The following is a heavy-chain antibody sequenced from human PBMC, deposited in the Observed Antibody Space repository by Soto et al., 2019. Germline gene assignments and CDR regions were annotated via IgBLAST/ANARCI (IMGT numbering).Heavy chain of an antibody. CDR3: ARSQDSSGYWNNCFDP. J-gene: IGHJ5*02. CDR1: GGTFSSYA. Sequence: ASVKVSCKASGGTFSSYAISWVRQAPGQGLEWMGGIIPIFGTANYAQKFQGRVTITADESTSTAHMELSSLRSEDTAVYYCARSQDSSGYWNNCFDPWGQGTLVTVSS. D-gene: IGHD3-22*01. CDR2: IIPIFGTA. V-gene: IGHV1-69*13.